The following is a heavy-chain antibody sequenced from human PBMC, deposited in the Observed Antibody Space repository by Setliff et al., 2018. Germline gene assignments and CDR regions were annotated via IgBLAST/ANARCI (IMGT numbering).Heavy chain of an antibody. Sequence: TLSLTCTVSGGSINSGSYYWSWIRQPPGKALEWLARIDWDDDKYYTPSLKTRLTISKDTSKNQVVLTMTNMDPVDTATYYCAAASNYYDYYMDVWGKGTTVTVSS. CDR1: GGSINSGSYY. CDR3: AAASNYYDYYMDV. V-gene: IGHV2-70*11. CDR2: IDWDDDK. D-gene: IGHD3-16*01. J-gene: IGHJ6*03.